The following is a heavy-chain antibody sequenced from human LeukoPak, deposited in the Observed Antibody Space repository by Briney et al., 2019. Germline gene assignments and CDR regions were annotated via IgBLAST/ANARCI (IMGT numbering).Heavy chain of an antibody. D-gene: IGHD6-6*01. V-gene: IGHV1-18*01. CDR1: GYTFTSYG. CDR2: ISAYNGNT. CDR3: ARASLIEQLVGGDY. Sequence: ASVKVSCKASGYTFTSYGISWVRQAPGQGLEWMGWISAYNGNTNYAQKLQGRVTMTIDTSTSTAYMELRSLRSDDTAVYYCARASLIEQLVGGDYWGQGTLVTVSS. J-gene: IGHJ4*02.